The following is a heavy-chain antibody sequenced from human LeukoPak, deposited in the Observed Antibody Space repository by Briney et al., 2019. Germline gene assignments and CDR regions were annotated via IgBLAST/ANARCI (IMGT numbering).Heavy chain of an antibody. CDR2: ISSSSSYI. CDR1: GFTFSSYS. D-gene: IGHD3-10*02. V-gene: IGHV3-21*01. Sequence: PGGSLRLSCAASGFTFSSYSMNWVRQAPGKGLEWVSSISSSSSYIYYADSVKGRFTISRDNAKNPLFLQMNRPRAGVTAWYFWAGGWIRGLYGGTFDYWGQGTLVTVSS. CDR3: AGGWIRGLYGGTFDY. J-gene: IGHJ4*02.